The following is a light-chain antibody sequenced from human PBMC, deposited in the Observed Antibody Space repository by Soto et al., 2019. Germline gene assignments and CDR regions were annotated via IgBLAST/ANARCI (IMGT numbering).Light chain of an antibody. CDR1: QSISSY. J-gene: IGKJ1*01. CDR2: AAS. Sequence: DIQMTQSPYSLSASVGDRVTITCRASQSISSYLNWYQQKPGKAPKLLIYAASSLQSGVPSRFSGSGSGTDFTLLISSLQPEDFATYYCQKSYSTPWTFGQGTKVEIK. V-gene: IGKV1-39*01. CDR3: QKSYSTPWT.